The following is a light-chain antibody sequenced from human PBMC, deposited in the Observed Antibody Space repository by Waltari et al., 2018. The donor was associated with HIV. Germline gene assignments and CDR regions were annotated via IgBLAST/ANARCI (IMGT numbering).Light chain of an antibody. J-gene: IGKJ1*01. CDR1: QSVLYSSNNKNY. Sequence: DIVMTQSPDSLAVSLGERATINCKSSQSVLYSSNNKNYLAWYQQKPGQPPKLPIYWASTRESGVPDLFSGSGSGTDFTLTSSSLQAEDVAVYYCQQYYSTPWTFGQGTKVEIK. V-gene: IGKV4-1*01. CDR2: WAS. CDR3: QQYYSTPWT.